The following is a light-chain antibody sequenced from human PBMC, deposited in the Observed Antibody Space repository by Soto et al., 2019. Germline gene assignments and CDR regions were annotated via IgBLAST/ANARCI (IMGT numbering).Light chain of an antibody. CDR2: EVS. V-gene: IGLV2-14*01. CDR3: PSYTTSSTHWV. CDR1: SSDVSGYNY. Sequence: QSALTQPASVSGSPGQSITISCTGTSSDVSGYNYVSWYQQHPDKAPKLMIYEVSNRPSGVSNRFSGSKSGNTASLTISGLQAEDEADYYCPSYTTSSTHWVFGGGTKLTVL. J-gene: IGLJ3*02.